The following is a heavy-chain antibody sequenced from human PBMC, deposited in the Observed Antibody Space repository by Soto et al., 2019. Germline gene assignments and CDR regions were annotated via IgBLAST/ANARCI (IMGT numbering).Heavy chain of an antibody. Sequence: ASVKVSCKASGGTFSSYSISWVRQAPGQGLEWMGGIIPIFGTANYAQKFQGRVTITADESTSTAYMELSSLRSEDTAVYYCARTLDIVVVVAATRPSWFDPWGQGTLVTV. V-gene: IGHV1-69*13. CDR3: ARTLDIVVVVAATRPSWFDP. J-gene: IGHJ5*02. CDR2: IIPIFGTA. D-gene: IGHD2-15*01. CDR1: GGTFSSYS.